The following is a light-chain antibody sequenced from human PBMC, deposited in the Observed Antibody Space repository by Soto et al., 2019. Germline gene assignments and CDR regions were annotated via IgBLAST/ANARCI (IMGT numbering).Light chain of an antibody. V-gene: IGKV3-11*01. J-gene: IGKJ5*01. CDR3: HHRGNGIP. Sequence: VVLTQSPATLSLSPWDTATLSCWASQSVSSPLALYQQKPGQAPRLLIYDASSRATGIPARFSGSGSGTDFTLTISSLEPEDFAVYYCHHRGNGIPFGQRTRLEI. CDR2: DAS. CDR1: QSVSSP.